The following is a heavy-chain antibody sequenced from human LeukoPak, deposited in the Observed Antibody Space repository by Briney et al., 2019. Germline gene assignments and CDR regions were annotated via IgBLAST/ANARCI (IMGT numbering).Heavy chain of an antibody. Sequence: GGSLRLSCAASGFTFDDYAMHWVRQAPGKGLEWVSLISWDGGSTYYADSVKGRFTISRDNSKNSLYLQMNSLRAEDTALYYCAKGLDSGYDYGHDYWGQGTLVTVSS. D-gene: IGHD5-12*01. CDR1: GFTFDDYA. CDR2: ISWDGGST. J-gene: IGHJ4*02. CDR3: AKGLDSGYDYGHDY. V-gene: IGHV3-43D*03.